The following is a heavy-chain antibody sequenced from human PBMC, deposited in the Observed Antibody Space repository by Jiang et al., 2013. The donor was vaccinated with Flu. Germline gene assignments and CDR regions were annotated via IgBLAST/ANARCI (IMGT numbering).Heavy chain of an antibody. Sequence: KSRVTISVDTSKNQFSLKLSSVTAADTAVYYCARRYVWGRSYYFDYWGQGTLVTVSS. J-gene: IGHJ4*02. V-gene: IGHV4-59*08. CDR3: ARRYVWGRSYYFDY. D-gene: IGHD3-10*02.